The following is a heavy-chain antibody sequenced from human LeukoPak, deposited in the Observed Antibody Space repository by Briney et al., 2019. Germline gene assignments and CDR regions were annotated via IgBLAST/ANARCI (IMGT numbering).Heavy chain of an antibody. D-gene: IGHD1-1*01. CDR3: AKESWGTAAYRSRYFDF. J-gene: IGHJ2*01. CDR1: GGTFSSYA. CDR2: IIPIFGTA. V-gene: IGHV1-69*05. Sequence: SVKVSXKASGGTFSSYAISWVRQAPGQGLEWMGRIIPIFGTANYAQKFQGRVTITTDESTSTAYMELSSLRSEDTAVYYCAKESWGTAAYRSRYFDFWGRGTLVTVSS.